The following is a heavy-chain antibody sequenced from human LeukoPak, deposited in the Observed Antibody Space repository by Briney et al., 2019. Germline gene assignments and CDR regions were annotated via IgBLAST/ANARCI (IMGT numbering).Heavy chain of an antibody. CDR2: IYYSGST. CDR1: GGSISSYY. CDR3: ARVTREGFDY. Sequence: SETLSLTCTVSGGSISSYYWSWIRQPPGKGLEWIGYIYYSGSTNYNPSLKSRVTISVDTSKNQFSLKLSSVTAADTAVYYCARVTREGFDYWGQGTLVTVSS. J-gene: IGHJ4*02. D-gene: IGHD1-26*01. V-gene: IGHV4-59*01.